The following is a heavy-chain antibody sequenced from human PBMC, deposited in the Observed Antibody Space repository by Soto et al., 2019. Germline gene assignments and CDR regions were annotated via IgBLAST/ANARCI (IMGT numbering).Heavy chain of an antibody. CDR2: ISGSGGST. D-gene: IGHD3-3*01. CDR1: GFTFNIYS. J-gene: IGHJ3*02. V-gene: IGHV3-23*01. CDR3: AKDWTSI. Sequence: EVQLLESGGGFVQPGGSLRISCAASGFTFNIYSMTWLRQAPGKGLEWVSTISGSGGSTYYTESVKGRFTISRDNSKNTLFLQMSSMRAEYTAEYYCAKDWTSIWGQGTMVTVSS.